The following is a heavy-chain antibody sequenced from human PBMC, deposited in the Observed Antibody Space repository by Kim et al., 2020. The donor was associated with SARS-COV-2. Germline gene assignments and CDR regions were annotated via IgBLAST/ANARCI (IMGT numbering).Heavy chain of an antibody. V-gene: IGHV3-23*01. CDR2: ISGSGGST. J-gene: IGHJ4*02. Sequence: GRSLRLSCAASGFTFSSYAMSWVRQAPGKGLEWVSAISGSGGSTYYADSVKGRFTISRDNSKNTLYLQMNSLRAEDTAVYYCAKDGYSYGYGPYYFDYWGQGTLVTVSS. D-gene: IGHD5-18*01. CDR1: GFTFSSYA. CDR3: AKDGYSYGYGPYYFDY.